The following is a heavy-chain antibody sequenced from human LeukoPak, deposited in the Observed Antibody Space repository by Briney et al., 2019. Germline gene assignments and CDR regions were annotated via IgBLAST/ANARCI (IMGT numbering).Heavy chain of an antibody. Sequence: GGSLRLSCAASVFTFSSYSMNWVRQAPGKGLEWDSSISSSSSYIYYADSVKGRFTISRDNAKNSLYLQMNSLRAEDTAVYYCARDWDGYFLTYWGQGTLVTVSS. CDR3: ARDWDGYFLTY. J-gene: IGHJ4*02. V-gene: IGHV3-21*01. CDR1: VFTFSSYS. D-gene: IGHD5-24*01. CDR2: ISSSSSYI.